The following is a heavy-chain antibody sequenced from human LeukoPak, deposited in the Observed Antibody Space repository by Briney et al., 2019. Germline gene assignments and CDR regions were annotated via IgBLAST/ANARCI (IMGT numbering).Heavy chain of an antibody. V-gene: IGHV3-23*01. CDR1: GFTFSSYA. J-gene: IGHJ3*02. CDR3: AKSKTAAAGTGAFDI. Sequence: GGSLRLSCAASGFTFSSYAMSWVRLGPGKGLEWVSGFSASDGSTQYADSVKGRFTISRANSKNTLFLQMISLRAEDTAVYYCAKSKTAAAGTGAFDIWGQGTMVTVSS. D-gene: IGHD6-13*01. CDR2: FSASDGST.